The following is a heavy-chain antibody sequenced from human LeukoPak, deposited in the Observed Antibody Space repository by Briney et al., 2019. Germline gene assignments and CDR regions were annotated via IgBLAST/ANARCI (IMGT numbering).Heavy chain of an antibody. CDR2: ISGSGGRT. Sequence: QSGGSLRLSCAASGFTFSSYAMSWVRQAPGKGLEWVSAISGSGGRTYYADSVKGRFTISRDNSKNTLYLQMNSLRAEDTAVYYCAKSWPGEHYYYGMDVWGQGTTVTVSS. V-gene: IGHV3-23*01. CDR1: GFTFSSYA. D-gene: IGHD1-1*01. J-gene: IGHJ6*02. CDR3: AKSWPGEHYYYGMDV.